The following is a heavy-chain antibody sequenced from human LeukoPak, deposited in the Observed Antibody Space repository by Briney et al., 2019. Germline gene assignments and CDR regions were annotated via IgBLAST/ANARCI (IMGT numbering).Heavy chain of an antibody. J-gene: IGHJ6*02. CDR1: GGSISSSNW. V-gene: IGHV4-4*02. CDR3: ARNKGSVVVAATSDYYYGMDV. D-gene: IGHD2-15*01. Sequence: PSGTLSLTCAVSGGSISSSNWWSWVRQPPGKGLEWIGEIYHSGSTNYNPSLKSRVTISVDTSKNQFSLKLSSVTAADTAVYYCARNKGSVVVAATSDYYYGMDVWGQGTTVTVSS. CDR2: IYHSGST.